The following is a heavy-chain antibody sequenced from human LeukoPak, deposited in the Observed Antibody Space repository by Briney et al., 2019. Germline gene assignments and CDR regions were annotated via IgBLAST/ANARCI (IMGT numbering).Heavy chain of an antibody. CDR3: ARHTNDYGGYGDY. J-gene: IGHJ4*02. D-gene: IGHD4-23*01. CDR2: IYPGDSDT. CDR1: GSSFTSYW. V-gene: IGHV5-51*01. Sequence: GESLKISLRGLGSSFTSYWIGWVPQMPGKGLGGMGIIYPGDSDTRYSPSFQGQVTISADKSISAAYLQWSSLKASDTAMYYCARHTNDYGGYGDYWGQGTLVTVSS.